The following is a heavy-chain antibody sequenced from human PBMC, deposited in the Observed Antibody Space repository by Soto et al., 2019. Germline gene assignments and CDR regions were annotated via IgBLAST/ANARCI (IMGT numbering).Heavy chain of an antibody. D-gene: IGHD3-16*01. J-gene: IGHJ4*02. CDR3: ARGKSRGIDY. CDR2: INHSGST. CDR1: GGSFSGYY. V-gene: IGHV4-34*01. Sequence: QVQLQQWGAGLLKPSETLSLTCAVYGGSFSGYYWSWIRQPPGKGLEWIGEINHSGSTNYNPSLKSRVTLSVDTSKNQFSLKLSSVTAADTAVYYCARGKSRGIDYWGQGTLVTVSS.